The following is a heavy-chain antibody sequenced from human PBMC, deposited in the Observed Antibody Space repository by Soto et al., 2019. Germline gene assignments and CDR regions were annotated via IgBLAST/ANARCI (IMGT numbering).Heavy chain of an antibody. D-gene: IGHD1-26*01. CDR3: ARDREPGTAAFDI. CDR2: ISAYNGNT. Sequence: ASVKVSCKASGYTFTSYAICWVRQAPGQGLEWMGWISAYNGNTNYAQKLQGRVTMTTDTSTSTAYMELRSLRSDDTAVYYCARDREPGTAAFDIWGQGTMVTVSS. J-gene: IGHJ3*02. V-gene: IGHV1-18*01. CDR1: GYTFTSYA.